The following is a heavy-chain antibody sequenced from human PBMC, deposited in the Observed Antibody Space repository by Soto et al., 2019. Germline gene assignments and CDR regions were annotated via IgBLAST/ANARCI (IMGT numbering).Heavy chain of an antibody. CDR3: ARGVSAGVDY. CDR1: GYTFTSLD. V-gene: IGHV1-8*01. J-gene: IGHJ4*02. Sequence: QVQLVQSGAEVREPGASVKVSCKASGYTFTSLDINWVRQTAGQGLEWMGWMEPSTGRTGYAQKFQGRVTMTRDTSINTAYMELNTLKADDTAFYYCARGVSAGVDYWGQGTLVIVSS. CDR2: MEPSTGRT. D-gene: IGHD1-26*01.